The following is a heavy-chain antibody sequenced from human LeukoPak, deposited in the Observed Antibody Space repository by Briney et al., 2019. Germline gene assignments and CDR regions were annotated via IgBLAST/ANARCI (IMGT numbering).Heavy chain of an antibody. J-gene: IGHJ4*02. Sequence: GGSLRLSCAASGFIFNTYVMHWVRQAPGKGLEWLAFIRYDGSNKNYADSVKGRFTISRDNAKNSLYLQMSSLTAEDTALYYCARDQGYDGRGNYYPYHFDCWGQGTLVTVSS. CDR1: GFIFNTYV. CDR3: ARDQGYDGRGNYYPYHFDC. CDR2: IRYDGSNK. V-gene: IGHV3-30*02. D-gene: IGHD3-22*01.